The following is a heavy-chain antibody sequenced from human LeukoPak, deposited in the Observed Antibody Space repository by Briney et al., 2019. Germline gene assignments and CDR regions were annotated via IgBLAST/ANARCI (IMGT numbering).Heavy chain of an antibody. J-gene: IGHJ5*02. D-gene: IGHD3-16*01. CDR1: GYTFTNYA. CDR2: INTNTGNP. CDR3: ARISGDFGHLGDP. Sequence: ASVKVSCKASGYTFTNYALNWVRQAPGQGLEWMGWINTNTGNPTYAQGFTGRFVFSLDTSVSTAFLQISSLKAEDTAVYYCARISGDFGHLGDPWGQGTLVTVSS. V-gene: IGHV7-4-1*02.